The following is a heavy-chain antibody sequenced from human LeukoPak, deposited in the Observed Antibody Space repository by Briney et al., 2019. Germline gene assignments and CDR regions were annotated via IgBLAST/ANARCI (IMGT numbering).Heavy chain of an antibody. Sequence: PSETPSLTCTVSGGSISSSSYYWGWIRQPPGKGLEWIGSIYYSGSTYYNPSLKSRATISVDTSKNQFSLKLSSVTAADTAVYYCARVLYYYDSSGYYGYYYYYYMDVWGKGTTVTVSS. CDR2: IYYSGST. D-gene: IGHD3-22*01. CDR3: ARVLYYYDSSGYYGYYYYYYMDV. V-gene: IGHV4-39*07. CDR1: GGSISSSSYY. J-gene: IGHJ6*03.